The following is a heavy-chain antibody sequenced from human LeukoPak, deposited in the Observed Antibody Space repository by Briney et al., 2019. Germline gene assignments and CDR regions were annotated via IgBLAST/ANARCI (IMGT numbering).Heavy chain of an antibody. Sequence: GASVKVSCKASGYTFTSYGISWVRQAPGQGLEWMGWISAYNGNTNYAQKLQGRVTMTTDTSTSTAYMELRSLRSDDTAVYYCARDRGGYFVDDAFDIWGQGTMVIVSS. CDR3: ARDRGGYFVDDAFDI. CDR1: GYTFTSYG. V-gene: IGHV1-18*01. D-gene: IGHD3-22*01. J-gene: IGHJ3*02. CDR2: ISAYNGNT.